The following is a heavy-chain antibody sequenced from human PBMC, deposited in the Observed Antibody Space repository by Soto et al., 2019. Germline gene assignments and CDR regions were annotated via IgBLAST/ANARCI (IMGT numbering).Heavy chain of an antibody. Sequence: PSETLSLTCTVSGGSISSGNYYWSWIRQSPGKGLEWIGYIYSTGSSYYNPSLRSRVSMSVDTSKNQFSLNLSSVTAADTAVYFCARDGIKSWLSGRERFDPWGQGTLVTVSS. CDR3: ARDGIKSWLSGRERFDP. J-gene: IGHJ5*02. V-gene: IGHV4-30-4*01. D-gene: IGHD3-22*01. CDR1: GGSISSGNYY. CDR2: IYSTGSS.